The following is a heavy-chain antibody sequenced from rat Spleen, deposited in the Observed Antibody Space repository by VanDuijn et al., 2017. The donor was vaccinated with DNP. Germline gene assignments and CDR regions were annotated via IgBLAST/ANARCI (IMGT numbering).Heavy chain of an antibody. V-gene: IGHV3-1*01. CDR1: GYSITSNY. Sequence: EGQLQESGSGLVKPSQSLSLPCSVTGYSITSNYLGWIRKFPGNKMEYIGHISYSGSTNYNLSLRSRISITRDTSKNHFFLHLNSVTTEDTATYYCARWTRYFDYWGQGVMVTVSS. J-gene: IGHJ2*01. D-gene: IGHD1-7*01. CDR2: ISYSGST. CDR3: ARWTRYFDY.